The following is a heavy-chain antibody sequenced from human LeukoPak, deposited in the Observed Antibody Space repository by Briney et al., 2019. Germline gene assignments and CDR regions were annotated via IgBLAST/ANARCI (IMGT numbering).Heavy chain of an antibody. D-gene: IGHD6-19*01. V-gene: IGHV1-69*05. CDR1: GGTFSSYA. J-gene: IGHJ4*02. Sequence: SVKVSCKASGGTFSSYAISWVRQAPGQGLEWMGGIIPIFGTANYAQKFQGRVTITTDESTSTAYMELSSLRSEDTAVFYCARGRIAVAGNFDYWGQGTLVTVSS. CDR3: ARGRIAVAGNFDY. CDR2: IIPIFGTA.